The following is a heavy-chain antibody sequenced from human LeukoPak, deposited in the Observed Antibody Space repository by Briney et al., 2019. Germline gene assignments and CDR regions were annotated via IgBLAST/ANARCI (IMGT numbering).Heavy chain of an antibody. Sequence: ASVKVSCRASGGTFSSYAISWVRQAPGQGLEWMGRIIPIFGTANYAQKFQGRVTITTEQSTSTAYMEMSSLRSEDTAVYYCARETAAAGNDAFDIWGQGTMVTVSS. CDR3: ARETAAAGNDAFDI. CDR2: IIPIFGTA. J-gene: IGHJ3*02. D-gene: IGHD6-13*01. V-gene: IGHV1-69*05. CDR1: GGTFSSYA.